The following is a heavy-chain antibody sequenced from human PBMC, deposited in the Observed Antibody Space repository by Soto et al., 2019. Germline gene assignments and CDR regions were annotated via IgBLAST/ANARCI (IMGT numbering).Heavy chain of an antibody. D-gene: IGHD6-13*01. CDR2: INAINGNT. Sequence: GASVKVSCKASRYTFTSYAMHWVRQAPGQRLEWMGGINAINGNTKYSQKFQGRVTITTDKSTSTAYMELSSLRSEDTAVYYCARSGFPGIAAYWGQGTLVTVSS. V-gene: IGHV1-3*01. J-gene: IGHJ4*02. CDR1: RYTFTSYA. CDR3: ARSGFPGIAAY.